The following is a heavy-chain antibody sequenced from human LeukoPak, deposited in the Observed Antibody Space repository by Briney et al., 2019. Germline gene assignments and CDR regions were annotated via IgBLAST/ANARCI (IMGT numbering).Heavy chain of an antibody. D-gene: IGHD6-13*01. CDR3: ASGAPSSSWYGIFDY. V-gene: IGHV4-59*08. CDR1: GGSISSYY. Sequence: PSETLSLTCTVSGGSISSYYWSWIRQPPGKGLEWIGYIYYSGSTNYNPSLKSRVTISVDTSKNQFSLKLSSVTAADTAVYYCASGAPSSSWYGIFDYWGQGTLVTVSS. J-gene: IGHJ4*02. CDR2: IYYSGST.